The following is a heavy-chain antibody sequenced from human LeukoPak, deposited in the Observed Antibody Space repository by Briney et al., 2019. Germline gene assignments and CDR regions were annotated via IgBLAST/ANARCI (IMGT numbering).Heavy chain of an antibody. Sequence: GGSLRLSCAASGFTFSSYEVNWVRQAPGEGLEWVSYISSSGGTIYYADSVKGRFTISRDNAKNSLYLQMDSLRAEDTAVYYCARGLAAAGTLAAYWGQGTLVTVSS. D-gene: IGHD6-13*01. CDR2: ISSSGGTI. J-gene: IGHJ4*02. CDR1: GFTFSSYE. V-gene: IGHV3-48*03. CDR3: ARGLAAAGTLAAY.